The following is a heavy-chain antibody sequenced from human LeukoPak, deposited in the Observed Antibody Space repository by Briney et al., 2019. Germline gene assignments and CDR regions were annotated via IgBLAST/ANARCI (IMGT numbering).Heavy chain of an antibody. D-gene: IGHD2-2*02. CDR3: ARGYCSSTSCYTFDY. V-gene: IGHV3-33*01. CDR2: IWYDGSNK. J-gene: IGHJ4*02. CDR1: GFTFSSYG. Sequence: GGSLRLSCAASGFTFSSYGMHWVRQAPGKGLEWVAVIWYDGSNKYYADSVKGRFTISRDNSKNMLYLQMNSLRAEDTAVYYCARGYCSSTSCYTFDYWGQGTLVTVSS.